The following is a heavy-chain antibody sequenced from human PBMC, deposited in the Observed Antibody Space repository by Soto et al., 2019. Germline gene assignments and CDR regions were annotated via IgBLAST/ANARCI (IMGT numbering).Heavy chain of an antibody. D-gene: IGHD2-15*01. CDR2: IYYSGST. CDR1: GGSISTYG. Sequence: SETLSLTCTVSGGSISTYGWSWIRQSPGKGLEWIGCIYYSGSTNYNPSLKSRVTISVDTSKNQFSLRLSSVTAADTAVYYCARVVAATSHYFDYWGQGALVTVSS. CDR3: ARVVAATSHYFDY. V-gene: IGHV4-59*01. J-gene: IGHJ4*02.